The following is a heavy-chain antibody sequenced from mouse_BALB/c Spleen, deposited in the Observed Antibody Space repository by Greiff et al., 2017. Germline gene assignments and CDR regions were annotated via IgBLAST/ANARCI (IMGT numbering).Heavy chain of an antibody. CDR3: ARGRDGNPWFAY. CDR1: GFTFSSYA. V-gene: IGHV5-6-5*01. Sequence: EVQGVESGGGLVKPGGSLKLSCAASGFTFSSYAMSWVRQTPEKRLEWVASISSVGSTYYPDSVKGRFTISRDNARNILYLQMSSLRSEDTAMYYCARGRDGNPWFAYWGQGTLVTVSA. J-gene: IGHJ3*01. D-gene: IGHD2-1*01. CDR2: ISSVGST.